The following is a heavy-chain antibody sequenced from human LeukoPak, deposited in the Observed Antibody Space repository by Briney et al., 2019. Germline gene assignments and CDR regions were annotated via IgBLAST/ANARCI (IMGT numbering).Heavy chain of an antibody. Sequence: PSETLSLTCAVYGGSFSGYYWSLIRQPPGKGLEWIGEINHSGSTNYNPSLKSRVTISVDTSKNQFSLKLSSVTAADTAVYYCARLVVVVAATPWFDPWGQGTLVTVSS. CDR3: ARLVVVVAATPWFDP. D-gene: IGHD2-15*01. J-gene: IGHJ5*02. CDR2: INHSGST. CDR1: GGSFSGYY. V-gene: IGHV4-34*01.